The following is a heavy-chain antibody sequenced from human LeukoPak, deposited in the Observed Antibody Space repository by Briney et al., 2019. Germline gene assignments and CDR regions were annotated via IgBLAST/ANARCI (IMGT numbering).Heavy chain of an antibody. V-gene: IGHV3-23*01. Sequence: GGSLRLSCAASGFTFNSYAMSWVRQAPGKGMEWVSAISVSGDGAFYADSVKGRFTISRDNSQNTLFLQMNSLRAEDTAVYYCARHGDNKALDYWGQGTLVTVSS. CDR1: GFTFNSYA. D-gene: IGHD4-17*01. CDR2: ISVSGDGA. CDR3: ARHGDNKALDY. J-gene: IGHJ4*02.